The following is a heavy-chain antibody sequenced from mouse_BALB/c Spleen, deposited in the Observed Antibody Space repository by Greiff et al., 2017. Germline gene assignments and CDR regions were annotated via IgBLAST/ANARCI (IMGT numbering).Heavy chain of an antibody. J-gene: IGHJ4*01. CDR2: ISSGGST. V-gene: IGHV5-6-5*01. Sequence: EVKVEESGGGLVKPGGSLKLSCAASGFTFSSYAMSWVRQTPEKRLEWVASISSGGSTYYPDSVKGRFTISRDNARNILYLQMSSLRSEDTAMYYCARDYYGNSNDWGQGTSVTVSS. CDR1: GFTFSSYA. CDR3: ARDYYGNSND. D-gene: IGHD2-1*01.